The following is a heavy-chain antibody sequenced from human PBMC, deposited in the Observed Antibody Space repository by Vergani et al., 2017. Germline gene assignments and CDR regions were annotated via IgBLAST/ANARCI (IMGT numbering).Heavy chain of an antibody. V-gene: IGHV1-3*01. J-gene: IGHJ4*02. CDR2: INAVNGNT. D-gene: IGHD6-13*01. CDR3: ARDSREQLVYYFDC. CDR1: GSPFTLFA. Sequence: QVQLVQSGAEVKTPGASFKASCKALGSPFTLFALHWVRPAPGQRLAWLGWINAVNGNTINSQKFQGGVNSTRDTSASTAYMELSSLRSEDTAVYYCARDSREQLVYYFDCGGQGLLVAASA.